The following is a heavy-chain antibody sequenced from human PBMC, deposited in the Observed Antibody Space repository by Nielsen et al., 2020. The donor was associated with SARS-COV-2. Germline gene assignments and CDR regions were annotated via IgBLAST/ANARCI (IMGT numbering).Heavy chain of an antibody. J-gene: IGHJ4*02. CDR1: GFTFRSYT. Sequence: GGSLRLSCAASGFTFRSYTMSWVRQAPGKGLEWVANIKQDGSEKYYGDSVKGRFTISRDNAKNSLYLQMNSLRAEDTAVYYCWGLPGYWGQGTLVTVSS. D-gene: IGHD2-21*01. CDR2: IKQDGSEK. V-gene: IGHV3-7*01. CDR3: WGLPGY.